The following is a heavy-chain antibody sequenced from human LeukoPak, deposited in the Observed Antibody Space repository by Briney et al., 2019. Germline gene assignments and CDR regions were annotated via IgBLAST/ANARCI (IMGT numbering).Heavy chain of an antibody. CDR3: ARDRGDDYSPFFDY. V-gene: IGHV4-59*01. CDR2: IYYSGST. Sequence: PSETLSLTCTVPGGSISSYYWSWIRQPPGKGLERIGYIYYSGSTNYNPSLKSRVTISVDTSKNQFSLKLSSVTAADTAVYYCARDRGDDYSPFFDYWGQGTLVTVSS. J-gene: IGHJ4*02. CDR1: GGSISSYY. D-gene: IGHD4-11*01.